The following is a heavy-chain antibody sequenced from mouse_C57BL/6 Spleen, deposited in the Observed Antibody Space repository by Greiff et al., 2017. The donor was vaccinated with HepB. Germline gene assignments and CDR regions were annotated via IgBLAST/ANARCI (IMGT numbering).Heavy chain of an antibody. V-gene: IGHV1-19*01. J-gene: IGHJ3*01. Sequence: EVQLQQSGPVLVKPGASVKMSCKASGYTFTDYYMNWVKQSHGKSLEWIGVINPYNGGTSYNQKFKGKATLPVDKSSSTAYMELNSLTSEDSAVYYCARSLITTVVPFAYWGQGTLLTVSA. CDR2: INPYNGGT. D-gene: IGHD1-1*01. CDR3: ARSLITTVVPFAY. CDR1: GYTFTDYY.